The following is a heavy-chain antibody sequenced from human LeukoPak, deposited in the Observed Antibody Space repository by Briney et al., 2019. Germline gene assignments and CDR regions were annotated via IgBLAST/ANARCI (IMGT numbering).Heavy chain of an antibody. Sequence: ASAKVSCKTSGYRFSDYGISWVRQAPGQGLQWMGWINTYNGNTEYAQSLQGRATMTIDTATATAYLEVRSLISDDTAVYYCARDLGEGAKRDLDFWGQGTLVTISS. V-gene: IGHV1-18*01. CDR2: INTYNGNT. CDR1: GYRFSDYG. J-gene: IGHJ4*02. CDR3: ARDLGEGAKRDLDF. D-gene: IGHD1-26*01.